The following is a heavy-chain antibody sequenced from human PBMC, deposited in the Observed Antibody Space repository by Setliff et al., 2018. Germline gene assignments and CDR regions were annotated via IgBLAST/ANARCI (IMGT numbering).Heavy chain of an antibody. Sequence: PSETLSLTCTVYGGSFSNYYWSWIRQPPGKGLEWIGEINHSGSTNYNPSLTSRVTISVDTSKNQFSLRLSSVTAADTAVYYCARANKKLDYYYYYMDVWGKGTTVTVSS. V-gene: IGHV4-34*01. CDR3: ARANKKLDYYYYYMDV. CDR2: INHSGST. J-gene: IGHJ6*03. D-gene: IGHD1-1*01. CDR1: GGSFSNYY.